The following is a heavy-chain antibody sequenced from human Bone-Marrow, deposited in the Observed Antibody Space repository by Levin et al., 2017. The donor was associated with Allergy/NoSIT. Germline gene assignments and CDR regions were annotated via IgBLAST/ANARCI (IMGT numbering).Heavy chain of an antibody. CDR1: GDSISSYY. J-gene: IGHJ2*01. D-gene: IGHD2-21*01. CDR3: AREYGGDWYFDV. V-gene: IGHV4-59*01. CDR2: IHYDGKT. Sequence: SETLSLTCTVSGDSISSYYWSWIRQPPGRGLEWIGYIHYDGKTNYNPSLKSRITISLDTSKNEFSLNLRSVTAADPAGYFCAREYGGDWYFDVWGRGTLVTVSS.